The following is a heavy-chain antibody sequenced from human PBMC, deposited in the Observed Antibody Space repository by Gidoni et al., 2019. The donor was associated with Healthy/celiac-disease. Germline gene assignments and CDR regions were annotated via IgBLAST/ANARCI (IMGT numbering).Heavy chain of an antibody. J-gene: IGHJ4*02. V-gene: IGHV4-4*07. D-gene: IGHD2-2*01. CDR3: AITSSTGKTNYFDY. Sequence: QVQLQESGPGLVKPSETLSLTCTVSGGSISSYYWSWIRQPAGKGLEWIGRIYTSGSTNYNPSLKSRVTMSVDTSKNQFSLKLSSVTAADTAVYYCAITSSTGKTNYFDYWGQGTLVTVSS. CDR1: GGSISSYY. CDR2: IYTSGST.